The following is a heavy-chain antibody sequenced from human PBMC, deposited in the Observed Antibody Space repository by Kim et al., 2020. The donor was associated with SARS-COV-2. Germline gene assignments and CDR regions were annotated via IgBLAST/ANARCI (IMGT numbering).Heavy chain of an antibody. J-gene: IGHJ4*02. CDR3: ARTAIWDMHFFDY. D-gene: IGHD2-21*02. V-gene: IGHV3-49*04. Sequence: GGSLRLSCSVSGFIFGDYVMSWVRQAPGKGLEWVGFVSSKPYGGTNEYAASVKGRFSISRDDSKNIAYLQMNSLKTEDTAVYYCARTAIWDMHFFDYWGRGTRVTVSS. CDR1: GFIFGDYV. CDR2: VSSKPYGGTN.